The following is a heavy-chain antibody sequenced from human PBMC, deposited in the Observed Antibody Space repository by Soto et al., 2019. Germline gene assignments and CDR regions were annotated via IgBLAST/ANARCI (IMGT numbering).Heavy chain of an antibody. D-gene: IGHD1-26*01. Sequence: XGTLSLTCTVSGGSISSSSYYGGWIRQPPGKGLEWIGSIYYSGSTYYNPSLKSRVTISVDTSKNQFSLKLSSVTAADTAVYYCARQRESGSYYFDYWGQGTLVTVSS. CDR3: ARQRESGSYYFDY. J-gene: IGHJ4*02. CDR1: GGSISSSSYY. V-gene: IGHV4-39*01. CDR2: IYYSGST.